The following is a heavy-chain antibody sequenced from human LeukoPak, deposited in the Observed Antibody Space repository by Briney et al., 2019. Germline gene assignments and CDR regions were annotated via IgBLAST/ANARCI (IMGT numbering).Heavy chain of an antibody. V-gene: IGHV3-23*01. J-gene: IGHJ4*02. CDR1: GFTFSTFG. CDR3: AKGRYSSAWYEFDY. Sequence: GSLRLSCAASGFTFSTFGMSWVRQSPGKGLEWVSAISGSDGSTYYADSVKGRFTISRDNSRSTLYLQMNSLRAEDTAVYYCAKGRYSSAWYEFDYWGQGALVSVSS. D-gene: IGHD6-13*01. CDR2: ISGSDGST.